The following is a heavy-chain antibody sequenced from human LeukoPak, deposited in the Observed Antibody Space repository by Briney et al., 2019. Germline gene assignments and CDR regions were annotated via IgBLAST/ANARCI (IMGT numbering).Heavy chain of an antibody. D-gene: IGHD3-9*01. V-gene: IGHV4-59*01. CDR2: IYYSGST. CDR3: ARGDILTGYYS. J-gene: IGHJ5*02. Sequence: PSETLSLTCTVSGGSISSYYWSWIRQPPGKGLEWIGYIYYSGSTNYNPSLKSRVTISVDTSKNQFSLKLSSVTAADTAVYCCARGDILTGYYSWGQGTLVTVSS. CDR1: GGSISSYY.